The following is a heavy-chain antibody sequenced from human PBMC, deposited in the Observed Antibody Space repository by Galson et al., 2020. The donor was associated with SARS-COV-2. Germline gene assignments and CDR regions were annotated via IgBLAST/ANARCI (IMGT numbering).Heavy chain of an antibody. Sequence: GGSLRLSCATSGFTFSNDWMSWVRQAPGKGLEWVANIKRDGSEKHYVDSVKGRFIISRDNAKNSLYLEMHSLRAEDTAIYYCARDWGYWGQGTLVTVSS. J-gene: IGHJ4*02. CDR3: ARDWGY. V-gene: IGHV3-7*03. CDR1: GFTFSNDW. CDR2: IKRDGSEK. D-gene: IGHD3-16*01.